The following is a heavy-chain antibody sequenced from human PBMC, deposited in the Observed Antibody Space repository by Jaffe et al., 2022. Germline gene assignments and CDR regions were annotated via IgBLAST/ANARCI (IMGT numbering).Heavy chain of an antibody. CDR2: INVAGNIT. V-gene: IGHV3-74*01. CDR3: ASGDHVDY. CDR1: GFTFTNYW. Sequence: EVHLVESGGGLVQPGGSLTLSCVVSGFTFTNYWMHWVRQAPGKGLEWVSRINVAGNITRYADTVKGRFTVSRDNVKSTVYLQMNSLRAEDTAIYFCASGDHVDYWGQGTLLTVSS. J-gene: IGHJ4*02. D-gene: IGHD4-17*01.